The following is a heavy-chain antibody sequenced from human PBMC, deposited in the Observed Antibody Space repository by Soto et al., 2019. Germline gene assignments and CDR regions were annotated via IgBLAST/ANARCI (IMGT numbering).Heavy chain of an antibody. CDR2: IYRTGST. V-gene: IGHV4-59*01. Sequence: SETLSLTCSVSGGSMRSYYWSWIRQPPGKGLEWIAYIYRTGSTNYNPSLTARVSIAVDTSKNQFSLNLRSVAAADTAIYYCVTYAFKSHLFDPWGQGTLVTVSS. J-gene: IGHJ5*02. CDR1: GGSMRSYY. CDR3: VTYAFKSHLFDP.